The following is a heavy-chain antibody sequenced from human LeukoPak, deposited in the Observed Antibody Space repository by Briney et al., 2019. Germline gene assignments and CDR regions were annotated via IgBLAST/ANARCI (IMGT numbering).Heavy chain of an antibody. J-gene: IGHJ6*03. Sequence: GGSLRLSCAASGFTFSSYSMNWVRQAPGKGLEWVSSISSSSSYIYYADSVKGRFTISRDNAKNSLYLQMTSLRAEDTAVYYCARADYDFWSGYHTADYYYYYYMDVWGKGTTVTVSS. CDR2: ISSSSSYI. D-gene: IGHD3-3*01. V-gene: IGHV3-21*01. CDR1: GFTFSSYS. CDR3: ARADYDFWSGYHTADYYYYYYMDV.